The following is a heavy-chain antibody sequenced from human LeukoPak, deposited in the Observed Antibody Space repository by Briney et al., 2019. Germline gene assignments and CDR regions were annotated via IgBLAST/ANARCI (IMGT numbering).Heavy chain of an antibody. D-gene: IGHD2-15*01. V-gene: IGHV3-30*02. CDR2: IRYDGRSK. Sequence: GGSLRLSCAASGFTFSSYGMHWVRQAPGKGLEWVAFIRYDGRSKYYADSVQGRFISSRDTSKNTLYLQMNSLKVEDTAVHYCAKDQDLYCSGGSCYSTLDYWGQGTLVTVSS. CDR3: AKDQDLYCSGGSCYSTLDY. CDR1: GFTFSSYG. J-gene: IGHJ4*02.